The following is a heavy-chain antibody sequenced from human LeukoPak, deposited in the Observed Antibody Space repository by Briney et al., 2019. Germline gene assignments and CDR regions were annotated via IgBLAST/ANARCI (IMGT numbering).Heavy chain of an antibody. CDR1: GFTVSSKY. J-gene: IGHJ4*02. CDR2: IYSGGST. D-gene: IGHD3-16*01. Sequence: GGCLRLSCAAPGFTVSSKYMGWVRQAPGKGRGWVSVIYSGGSTYYADSVKGHFTLSNDNSKHTLYRQMTCRRAAGRPLYYCARDLIRGQGTLVTVSS. V-gene: IGHV3-66*01. CDR3: ARDLI.